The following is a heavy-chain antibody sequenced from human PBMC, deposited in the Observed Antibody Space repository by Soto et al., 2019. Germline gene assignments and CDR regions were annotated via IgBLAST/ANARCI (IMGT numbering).Heavy chain of an antibody. D-gene: IGHD1-1*01. J-gene: IGHJ6*03. CDR2: ISSSSSVI. V-gene: IGHV3-48*01. CDR3: ARDLSWGSNWYDYMDV. Sequence: EVQLVESGGGLVQPGGSLRLSCATSGFILSDCAMNWVRQAPGKGLEWVSYISSSSSVIDYEDSVKGRFTVSRDNARNSLYLQMNSLRAEDTAVYYCARDLSWGSNWYDYMDVWGKGTTVTVSS. CDR1: GFILSDCA.